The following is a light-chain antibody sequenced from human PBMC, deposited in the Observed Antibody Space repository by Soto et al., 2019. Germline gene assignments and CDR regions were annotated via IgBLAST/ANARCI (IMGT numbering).Light chain of an antibody. V-gene: IGKV1-9*01. J-gene: IGKJ5*01. CDR3: QQLNSYPRT. CDR1: QGISNY. CDR2: AAS. Sequence: DIPLTQSPSFLSASVADRVTITCRASQGISNYLAWYQQKPGKAPKLLIYAASTLQRRVPSRFSGSGSGTEFILTISSLQPEDFATYYCQQLNSYPRTFGQGTRLEIK.